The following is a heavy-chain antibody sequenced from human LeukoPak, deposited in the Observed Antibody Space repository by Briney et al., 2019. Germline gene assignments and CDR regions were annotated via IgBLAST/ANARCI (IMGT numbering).Heavy chain of an antibody. CDR3: ARDEGSGSYYVNWFDP. J-gene: IGHJ5*02. Sequence: GASVKVSCKASGYTFTSYDINWVRQATGQGLEWMGWMNPNSGSTGYAQKFQGRVTMTRNTSISTAYMELSSLRSEDTAVYYCARDEGSGSYYVNWFDPWGQGTLVTVSS. D-gene: IGHD3-10*01. V-gene: IGHV1-8*01. CDR2: MNPNSGST. CDR1: GYTFTSYD.